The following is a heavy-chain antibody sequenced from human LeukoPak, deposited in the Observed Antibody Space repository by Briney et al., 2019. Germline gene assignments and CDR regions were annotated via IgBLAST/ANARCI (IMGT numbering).Heavy chain of an antibody. CDR1: GGSISSSYYY. V-gene: IGHV4-39*07. J-gene: IGHJ6*02. CDR3: ARADYYYGMDV. Sequence: SETLSLTCTVSGGSISSSYYYWGWIRQPPGKGLEWIGSIYYSGSTYYNPSLKSRVTISVDTSKNQFSLKLSSVTAADTAVYYCARADYYYGMDVWGQGTTVTVSS. CDR2: IYYSGST.